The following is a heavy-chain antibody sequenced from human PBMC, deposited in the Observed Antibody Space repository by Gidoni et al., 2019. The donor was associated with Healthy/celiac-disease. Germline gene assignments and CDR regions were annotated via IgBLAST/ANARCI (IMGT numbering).Heavy chain of an antibody. Sequence: QVQLVQSGAEVKKPGASVKVSCKASGYTFTSYAMHWVRQAPGQRLESMGWINAGNGNTKYAQKCQGRVTITRDTSASTAYMELSSLRSEDTAVYYCARDQDGMDVWGQGTTVTVSS. CDR1: GYTFTSYA. CDR3: ARDQDGMDV. V-gene: IGHV1-3*01. J-gene: IGHJ6*02. CDR2: INAGNGNT.